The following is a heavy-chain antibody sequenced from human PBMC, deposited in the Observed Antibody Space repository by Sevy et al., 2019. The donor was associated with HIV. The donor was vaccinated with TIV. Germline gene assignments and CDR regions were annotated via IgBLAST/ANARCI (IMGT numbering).Heavy chain of an antibody. CDR1: GFSFSYYG. CDR3: ANAYSGSYSHSYLYALDV. J-gene: IGHJ6*02. CDR2: ISHDGINE. D-gene: IGHD1-26*01. V-gene: IGHV3-30*18. Sequence: GGSLGLSCIGSGFSFSYYGIHWVRQSPGKGLDWVALISHDGINEYYADSVKGRFTISRDNSKNTVYLEMNSLRNEDTAIYFCANAYSGSYSHSYLYALDVWGQGTTVTVSS.